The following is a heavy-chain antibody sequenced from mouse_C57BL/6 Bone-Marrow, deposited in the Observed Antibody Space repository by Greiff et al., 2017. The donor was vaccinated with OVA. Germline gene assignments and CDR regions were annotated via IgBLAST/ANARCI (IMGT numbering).Heavy chain of an antibody. J-gene: IGHJ4*01. V-gene: IGHV1-63*01. Sequence: VQLQESGAELVRPGTSVKMSCKASGYTFTNYWIGWAKQRPGHGLEWIGDIYPGGGYTNYNEKFKGKATLTADKSSSPAYMQFSSLTSEDSTIYYCAIVYYGNFFYAMDYWGQGTSVTVSS. CDR1: GYTFTNYW. CDR3: AIVYYGNFFYAMDY. CDR2: IYPGGGYT. D-gene: IGHD2-1*01.